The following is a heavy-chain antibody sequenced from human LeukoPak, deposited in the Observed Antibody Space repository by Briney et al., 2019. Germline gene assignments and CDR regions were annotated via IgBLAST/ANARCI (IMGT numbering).Heavy chain of an antibody. CDR3: ARDRCGGSTSWYFAPQYYMDV. Sequence: GASVKVSCKASGYTFTGYYMHWVRQAPGQGLEWMGWINPNSGGTNYAQKFQGRVTMTRDTSISTAYMELSRLRSDDTAVYYCARDRCGGSTSWYFAPQYYMDVWGKGTTVTVSS. D-gene: IGHD2-2*01. CDR2: INPNSGGT. J-gene: IGHJ6*03. CDR1: GYTFTGYY. V-gene: IGHV1-2*02.